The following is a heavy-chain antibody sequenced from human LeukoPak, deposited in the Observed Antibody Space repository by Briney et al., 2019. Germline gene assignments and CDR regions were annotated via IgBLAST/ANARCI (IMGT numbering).Heavy chain of an antibody. J-gene: IGHJ4*02. D-gene: IGHD3-9*01. CDR1: GGSISTSNYY. CDR2: IFHNGNA. CDR3: AKTKLDWLLFDF. V-gene: IGHV4-39*07. Sequence: PSETLSLTCSVSGGSISTSNYYWVWIRQSPEKGLEWIGSIFHNGNAFYSPSLQSRVTMSLDTSKSQFYLRLTSVTAADTALHYCAKTKLDWLLFDFWGQGILVTVSS.